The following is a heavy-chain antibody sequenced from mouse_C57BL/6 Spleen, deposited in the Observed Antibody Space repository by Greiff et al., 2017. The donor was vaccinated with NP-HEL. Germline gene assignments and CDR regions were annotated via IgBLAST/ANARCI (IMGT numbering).Heavy chain of an antibody. CDR2: INPSNGGT. Sequence: VQLQQSGTELVKPGASVKLSCKASGYTFTSYWMHWVKQRPGQGLEWIGNINPSNGGTNYNEKFKSKATLTVEKSSSTAYMQLSSLTSEDSAGYYCARAEGDYDYDAMDYWGQGTSVTVSS. J-gene: IGHJ4*01. CDR1: GYTFTSYW. CDR3: ARAEGDYDYDAMDY. D-gene: IGHD1-1*01. V-gene: IGHV1-53*01.